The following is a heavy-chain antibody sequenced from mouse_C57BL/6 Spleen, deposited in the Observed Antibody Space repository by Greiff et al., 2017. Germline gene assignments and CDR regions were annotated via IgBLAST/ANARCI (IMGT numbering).Heavy chain of an antibody. D-gene: IGHD1-1*02. CDR2: IYPGDGDT. J-gene: IGHJ2*01. CDR3: ASMVPPDY. Sequence: VQLQQSGPELVKPGASVKISCKASGYAFSSSWMNWVKQRPGKGLEWIGRIYPGDGDTNYNGKFKGKATLTADKSSSTAYMQLSSLTSEDSAVYFCASMVPPDYWGQGTTLTVSS. CDR1: GYAFSSSW. V-gene: IGHV1-82*01.